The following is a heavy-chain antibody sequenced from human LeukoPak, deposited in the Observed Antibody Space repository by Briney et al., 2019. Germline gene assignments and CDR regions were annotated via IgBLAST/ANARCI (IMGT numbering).Heavy chain of an antibody. Sequence: GGSLRLSCAASGFTFSSYSMNWVRQAPGKGLEWVSSISSSSSYIYYADSVKGRFTISRDNAKNSLYLQMNSLRAEDTAVYYGAREPCGGDCSPYFDYWGQGALVTVSS. J-gene: IGHJ4*02. V-gene: IGHV3-21*01. CDR3: AREPCGGDCSPYFDY. CDR2: ISSSSSYI. D-gene: IGHD2-21*02. CDR1: GFTFSSYS.